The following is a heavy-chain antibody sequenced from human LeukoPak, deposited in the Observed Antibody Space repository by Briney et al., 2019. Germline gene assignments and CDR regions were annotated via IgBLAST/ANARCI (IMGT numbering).Heavy chain of an antibody. V-gene: IGHV3-7*03. D-gene: IGHD3-3*01. CDR3: AKSLNYDFWSGYYATLFDY. J-gene: IGHJ4*02. Sequence: PGGSLRLSCAASGFTFSSYWMTWVRQAPGKGLEWVANIEQDGGETYYVDSVKGRFTISRDNAKNSLSLQMNSLRAEDTAVYYCAKSLNYDFWSGYYATLFDYWGQGTLVTVSS. CDR1: GFTFSSYW. CDR2: IEQDGGET.